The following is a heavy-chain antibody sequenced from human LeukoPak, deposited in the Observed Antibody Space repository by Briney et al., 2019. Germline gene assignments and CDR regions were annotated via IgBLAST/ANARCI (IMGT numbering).Heavy chain of an antibody. CDR3: ATFGGERITMVRGVTLDAFDI. CDR2: IYYSGST. V-gene: IGHV4-31*03. Sequence: PSETLSLTCTVSGGSISSGGYYWRWIRQHPGKGLEWIGYIYYSGSTYYNPSLKSRVTISVDTSKNQFSLKLSSVTAADTAVYYCATFGGERITMVRGVTLDAFDIWGQGTMVTVSS. D-gene: IGHD3-10*01. CDR1: GGSISSGGYY. J-gene: IGHJ3*02.